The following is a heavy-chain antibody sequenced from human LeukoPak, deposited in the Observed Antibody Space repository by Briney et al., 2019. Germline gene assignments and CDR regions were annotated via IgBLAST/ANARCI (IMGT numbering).Heavy chain of an antibody. J-gene: IGHJ4*02. CDR2: ISYDGSNK. CDR1: GFTFSSYA. D-gene: IGHD4-17*01. Sequence: GGSLRLSCAASGFTFSSYAMHWVRQAPGKGLEWVAVISYDGSNKYYADSVKGRFTISRDNSKNTLYLQMNSLRAEDTAVYYCARVWTVTDPRFDYWGQGTLVTVSS. V-gene: IGHV3-30*04. CDR3: ARVWTVTDPRFDY.